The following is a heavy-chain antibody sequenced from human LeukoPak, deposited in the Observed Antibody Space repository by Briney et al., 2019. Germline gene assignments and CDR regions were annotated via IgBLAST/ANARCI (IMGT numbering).Heavy chain of an antibody. CDR3: ARHRKAFDN. CDR1: GGSITSSSNY. Sequence: PSETLSLTCTVSGGSITSSSNYWGWVRQPPGKGLEWIGSIYYSGSTYYNPSLESRVTISVATSKNQFSLKLNSVTAADTAVYYCARHRKAFDNWGQGTLVTVSS. J-gene: IGHJ4*02. CDR2: IYYSGST. V-gene: IGHV4-39*01.